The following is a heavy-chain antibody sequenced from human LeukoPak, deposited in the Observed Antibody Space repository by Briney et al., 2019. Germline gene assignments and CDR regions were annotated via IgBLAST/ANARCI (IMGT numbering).Heavy chain of an antibody. CDR2: ISSSSSYI. Sequence: AGGSLRLSCAASGFTFSSYSMNWVRQAPGKGLEWVSSISSSSSYIYYADSVKGRFTTSRDNAKNSLYLQMNSLRAEDTAVYYCARRATSCFDYWGQGTLVTVSS. D-gene: IGHD2-2*01. J-gene: IGHJ4*02. CDR3: ARRATSCFDY. CDR1: GFTFSSYS. V-gene: IGHV3-21*01.